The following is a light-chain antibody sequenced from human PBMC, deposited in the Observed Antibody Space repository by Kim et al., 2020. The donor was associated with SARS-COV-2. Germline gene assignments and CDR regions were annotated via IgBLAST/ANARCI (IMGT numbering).Light chain of an antibody. CDR3: QQYYSTPLT. J-gene: IGKJ1*01. V-gene: IGKV4-1*01. CDR2: WAS. CDR1: QSVLYSSNNKNY. Sequence: DIVMTQSPDSLAVSLGERATINCKSSQSVLYSSNNKNYLAWYQQKPRQPPKLLIYWASTRESGVPDQFSGSGSGTDFTLTISSLQAEDVAVYYCQQYYSTPLTFGQGTKVDIK.